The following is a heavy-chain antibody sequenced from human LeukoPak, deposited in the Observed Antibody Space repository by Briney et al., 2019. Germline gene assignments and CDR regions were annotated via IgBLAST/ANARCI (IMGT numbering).Heavy chain of an antibody. J-gene: IGHJ4*02. CDR3: ARWRRAQSEFDY. Sequence: GGSLRLSCVGSGLMFCRYSMRWVRQAPGKGLEFVAHLKESGIEKEYVDSVKGRFTISRDNAENLLYLQMNSLRAEDTALYFCARWRRAQSEFDYWGQGTQVTVSS. CDR2: LKESGIEK. CDR1: GLMFCRYS. D-gene: IGHD3-3*01. V-gene: IGHV3-7*01.